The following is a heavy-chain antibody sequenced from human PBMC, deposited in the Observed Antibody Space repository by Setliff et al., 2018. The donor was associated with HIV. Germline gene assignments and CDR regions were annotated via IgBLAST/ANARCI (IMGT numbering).Heavy chain of an antibody. J-gene: IGHJ4*02. CDR1: GESFSGYS. CDR3: ARGTKGIQLLYTLFFDY. Sequence: SETLSLTCAVYGESFSGYSWTWIRQPPGKGLEWLGEINHSGSAKYNPALKSRVTTSVDTSKKQFSLKLTSVTAADTAVYYCARGTKGIQLLYTLFFDYWGQGTRVTVSS. D-gene: IGHD5-18*01. CDR2: INHSGSA. V-gene: IGHV4-34*01.